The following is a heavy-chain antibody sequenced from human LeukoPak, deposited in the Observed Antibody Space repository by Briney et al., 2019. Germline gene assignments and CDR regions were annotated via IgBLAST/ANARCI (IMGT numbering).Heavy chain of an antibody. V-gene: IGHV1-69*13. CDR1: GGTFSSYA. J-gene: IGHJ6*02. CDR2: IIPIFGTA. CDR3: ASRAHTYYYYGMDV. Sequence: ASVKVSCKASGGTFSSYAISWVRQAPGQGLEWMGGIIPIFGTANYAQKFQGRVTITADESTSTAYMELSSLRSEDTAVYYCASRAHTYYYYGMDVWAKGPRSPSP.